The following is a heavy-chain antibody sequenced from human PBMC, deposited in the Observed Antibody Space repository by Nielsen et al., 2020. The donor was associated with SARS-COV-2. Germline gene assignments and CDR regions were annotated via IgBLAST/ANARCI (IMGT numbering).Heavy chain of an antibody. Sequence: ASVKVSCKASEYSFTGEEMNWVRQAPGQGLEWMGRINSISGGTDYAQKFQGRVTMTRDTSISTAYMELSRLRSDDTAVYYCAREGTDYGDLRGSMDVWGQGTTVTVSS. J-gene: IGHJ6*02. D-gene: IGHD4-17*01. CDR2: INSISGGT. CDR1: EYSFTGEE. CDR3: AREGTDYGDLRGSMDV. V-gene: IGHV1-2*06.